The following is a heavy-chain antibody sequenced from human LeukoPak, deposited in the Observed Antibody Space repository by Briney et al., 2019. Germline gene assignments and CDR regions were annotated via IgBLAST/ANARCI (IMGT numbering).Heavy chain of an antibody. CDR3: ARASGGQQRFDY. Sequence: PSETLSLTCTVSGGSISGSSYYWGWVRQPPGKGLEWIGSVFYSGSTKYNPSLKSRVTISLDMSRKQFSLRLTSVTAADTAVYYCARASGGQQRFDYWGQGPLVTVSS. V-gene: IGHV4-39*07. D-gene: IGHD6-13*01. J-gene: IGHJ4*02. CDR2: VFYSGST. CDR1: GGSISGSSYY.